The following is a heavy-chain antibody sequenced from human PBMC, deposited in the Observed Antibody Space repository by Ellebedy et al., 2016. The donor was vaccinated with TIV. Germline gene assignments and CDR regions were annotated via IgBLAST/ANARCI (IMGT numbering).Heavy chain of an antibody. V-gene: IGHV3-9*01. CDR2: VNWNSGFI. Sequence: GGSLRLXXAASGFTFDNYAIHWVRQAPGKGLEWVAGVNWNSGFIGYADSVKGRFTISRDNAKNSVYLQMNSLRPEDTALYYCAKDKDTATRYNGCDWDLEHWGQGTLVTVSS. J-gene: IGHJ1*01. CDR1: GFTFDNYA. CDR3: AKDKDTATRYNGCDWDLEH. D-gene: IGHD5-12*01.